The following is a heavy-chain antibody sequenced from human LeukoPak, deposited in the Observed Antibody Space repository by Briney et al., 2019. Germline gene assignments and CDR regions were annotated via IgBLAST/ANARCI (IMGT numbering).Heavy chain of an antibody. CDR3: ARVGSSGWYAYYYYYYVDV. CDR1: GGSISSSSYY. CDR2: IYYSGST. D-gene: IGHD6-19*01. J-gene: IGHJ6*03. Sequence: SETLSLTCTVSGGSISSSSYYWGWIRQPPGKGLEWIGSIYYSGSTYYNPSLKSRVTISVDTSKNQFSLKLSSVTAADTAVYYCARVGSSGWYAYYYYYYVDVWGKGTTVTVSS. V-gene: IGHV4-39*07.